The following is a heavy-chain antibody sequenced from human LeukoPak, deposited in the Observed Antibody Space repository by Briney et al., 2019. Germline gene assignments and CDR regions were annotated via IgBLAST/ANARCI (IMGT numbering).Heavy chain of an antibody. Sequence: GGSLRLSCAASGFTFSDYYMSWIRQAPGKGLEWVSGINWNGGSTGYADSVKGRFTISRDNAKNSLYLQMNSLRAEDTALYYCARYYYDSSGSPDYWGQGTLVTVSS. CDR3: ARYYYDSSGSPDY. J-gene: IGHJ4*02. D-gene: IGHD3-22*01. V-gene: IGHV3-20*04. CDR2: INWNGGST. CDR1: GFTFSDYY.